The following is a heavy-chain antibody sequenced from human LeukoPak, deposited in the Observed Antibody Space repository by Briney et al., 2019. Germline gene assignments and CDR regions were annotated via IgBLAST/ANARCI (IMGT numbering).Heavy chain of an antibody. D-gene: IGHD6-6*01. Sequence: SETLSLTCTVSSNSINSGYYWGWIRQPPGKGLEWIGSIYHSGSTYYNPSLKSRVTISVDTSKNQFSLKLSSVTAADTAVYYCARHGASSSSYVWFDPWGQGTLVTVSS. J-gene: IGHJ5*02. CDR1: SNSINSGYY. CDR2: IYHSGST. V-gene: IGHV4-38-2*02. CDR3: ARHGASSSSYVWFDP.